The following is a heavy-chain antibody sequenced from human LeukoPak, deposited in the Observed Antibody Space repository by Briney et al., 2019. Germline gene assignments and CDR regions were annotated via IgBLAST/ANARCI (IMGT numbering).Heavy chain of an antibody. CDR1: CGWISNDY. D-gene: IGHD3-10*01. CDR2: IYYNGES. Sequence: SQTVALTCAVCCGWISNDYGRWVRQGRGQVLEWIGYIYYNGESNYNPSLKSRVTISVDTSKNQFALRLTSVTAADTAVYYCARPRGVMGFASWRQGTLVTVSS. V-gene: IGHV4-59*01. J-gene: IGHJ4*02. CDR3: ARPRGVMGFAS.